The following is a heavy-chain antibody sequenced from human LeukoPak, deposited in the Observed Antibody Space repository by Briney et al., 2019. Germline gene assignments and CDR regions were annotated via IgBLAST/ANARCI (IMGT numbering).Heavy chain of an antibody. CDR2: IRYDGSNK. V-gene: IGHV3-30*02. CDR3: ARGSGYYPLGGMDV. J-gene: IGHJ6*02. D-gene: IGHD3-22*01. Sequence: GGSLRLSCAASGFPFTNYAVHWVRQAPGKGLEWVAFIRYDGSNKYYADSVKGRFTISRDNSKNTLYLQMNSLRAEDTAVYYCARGSGYYPLGGMDVWGQGTTVTVSS. CDR1: GFPFTNYA.